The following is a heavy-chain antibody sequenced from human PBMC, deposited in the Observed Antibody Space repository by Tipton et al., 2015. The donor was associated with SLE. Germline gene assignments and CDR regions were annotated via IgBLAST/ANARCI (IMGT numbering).Heavy chain of an antibody. D-gene: IGHD3-22*01. CDR1: GGSISSGGYY. J-gene: IGHJ4*02. CDR2: IYYSGST. Sequence: TLSLTCTVSGGSISSGGYYWSWIRQHPGKGLEWIGYIYYSGSTYYNPSLKSRVTISVDTSKNQFSLKLSSVTAADTAVYYCARDYSYYDSSGPGEFDYWGQGTLVTVSS. CDR3: ARDYSYYDSSGPGEFDY. V-gene: IGHV4-31*03.